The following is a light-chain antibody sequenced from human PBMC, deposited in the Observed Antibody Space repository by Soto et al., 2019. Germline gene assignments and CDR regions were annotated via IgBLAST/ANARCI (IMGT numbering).Light chain of an antibody. CDR1: QSVRSSY. V-gene: IGKV3-20*01. J-gene: IGKJ2*01. CDR3: QQYGSSPPYT. CDR2: GAS. Sequence: EIVLTQSPGTLSLSPGERATLSCRASQSVRSSYLAWYQQKPGQAPRLLIYGASSRATGIPDRFSGSGSGTDFTLTISRLEPGDFAVYYCQQYGSSPPYTFGQGTKLEIK.